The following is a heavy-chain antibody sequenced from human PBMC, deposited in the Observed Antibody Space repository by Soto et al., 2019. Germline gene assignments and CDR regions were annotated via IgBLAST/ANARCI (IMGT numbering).Heavy chain of an antibody. J-gene: IGHJ4*01. CDR3: AGYYDSSGYYSVDY. D-gene: IGHD3-22*01. CDR1: GFTFSDYY. Sequence: GGALRLSCAASGFTFSDYYMSWIRQAPGKGLEWVSYISSSGSTIYYADSVNGRFTISRDNAKNSLYLQMNSLRAEDTAVYYCAGYYDSSGYYSVDYWGPGTLVILYS. V-gene: IGHV3-11*01. CDR2: ISSSGSTI.